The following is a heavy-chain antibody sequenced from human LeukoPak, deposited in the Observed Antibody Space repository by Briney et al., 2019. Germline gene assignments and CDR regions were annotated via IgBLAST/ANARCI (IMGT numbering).Heavy chain of an antibody. V-gene: IGHV3-33*01. CDR1: GFTFSSYG. J-gene: IGHJ4*02. CDR2: IWYDGSNK. D-gene: IGHD2-2*01. CDR3: ARDYCSTTTCLDY. Sequence: GRSLRLSCAASGFTFSSYGMHWVRQAPGKGLEWVAVIWYDGSNKYYADSVKGRFTISRDNSKNTLYLQMNSLRVEDTAIYYCARDYCSTTTCLDYWGQGTLVTVSS.